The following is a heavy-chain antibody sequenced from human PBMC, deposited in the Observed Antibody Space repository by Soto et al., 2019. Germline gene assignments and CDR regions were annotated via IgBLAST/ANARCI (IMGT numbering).Heavy chain of an antibody. V-gene: IGHV1-2*04. CDR2: INPNSGGT. J-gene: IGHJ3*02. Sequence: ASVKVCCKASGYTFTGYCMHWVRQAPGQGLEWMGWINPNSGGTNYAQKFQGWVTMTRDTSISTAYMELSRLRSDDTAVYYCARDPHSGAFDIWGQGTMVTVSS. CDR3: ARDPHSGAFDI. D-gene: IGHD3-10*01. CDR1: GYTFTGYC.